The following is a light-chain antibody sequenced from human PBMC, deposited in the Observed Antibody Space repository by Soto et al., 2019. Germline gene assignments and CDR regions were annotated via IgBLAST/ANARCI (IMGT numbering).Light chain of an antibody. CDR2: GAS. Sequence: EIVLTQSPGTLSLSPGERATLSCRASQSVSSSYLAWYQQKPGHAPRLLIYGASTRATGIPDRFSGSGSGTDFTLTISRLEPEDFAVYFCQQYGSPPLTFGGGTEVETK. V-gene: IGKV3-20*01. J-gene: IGKJ4*01. CDR3: QQYGSPPLT. CDR1: QSVSSSY.